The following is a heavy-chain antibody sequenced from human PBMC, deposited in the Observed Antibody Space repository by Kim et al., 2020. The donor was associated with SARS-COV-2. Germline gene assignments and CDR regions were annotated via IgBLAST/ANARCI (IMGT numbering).Heavy chain of an antibody. V-gene: IGHV3-21*01. J-gene: IGHJ5*02. CDR1: GFTFSSYS. Sequence: GGSLRLSCAASGFTFSSYSMNWVRQAPGKGLEWVSSISSSSSYIYYADSVKGRFTISRDNAKNSLYLQMNSLRAEDTAVYYCARGYGDYNWFDPWGQGTLVTVSS. CDR3: ARGYGDYNWFDP. D-gene: IGHD4-17*01. CDR2: ISSSSSYI.